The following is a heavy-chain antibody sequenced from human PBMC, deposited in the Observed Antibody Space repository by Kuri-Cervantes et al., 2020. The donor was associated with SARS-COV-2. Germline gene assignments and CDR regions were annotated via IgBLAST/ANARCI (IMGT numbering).Heavy chain of an antibody. CDR1: GFTFSSYW. Sequence: GGSLRLSCAASGFTFSSYWMHWVRQAPGKGLVWVSRINSDGSSTSYADSVKGRFTISRDNAKNTLYLQMNSLRAEDTAVYYCATQGTIYYYDTLWGQGILVTVSS. CDR3: ATQGTIYYYDTL. J-gene: IGHJ4*02. CDR2: INSDGSST. V-gene: IGHV3-74*01. D-gene: IGHD3-22*01.